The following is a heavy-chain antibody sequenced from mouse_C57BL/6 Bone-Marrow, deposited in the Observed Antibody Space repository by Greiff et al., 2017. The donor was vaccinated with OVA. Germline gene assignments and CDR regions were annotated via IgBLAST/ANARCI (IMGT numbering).Heavy chain of an antibody. D-gene: IGHD1-1*01. CDR3: ARSGDYYGSSPGWYFDV. CDR2: INPNNGGT. Sequence: EVQLKESGPELVKPGASVKIPCKASGYTFTDYNMDWVKQSHGKSLEWIGDINPNNGGTIYNQKFKGKATLTVDKSSSTAYMELRSLTSEDTAVYYCARSGDYYGSSPGWYFDVWGTGTTVTVSS. V-gene: IGHV1-18*01. J-gene: IGHJ1*03. CDR1: GYTFTDYN.